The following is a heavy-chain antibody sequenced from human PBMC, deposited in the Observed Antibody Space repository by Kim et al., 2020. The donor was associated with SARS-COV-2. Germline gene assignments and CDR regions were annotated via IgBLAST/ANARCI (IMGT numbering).Heavy chain of an antibody. V-gene: IGHV4-31*03. CDR2: IYYTGST. CDR1: GDSISSGGYY. D-gene: IGHD1-26*01. J-gene: IGHJ6*01. CDR3: ARDRGMGGYYYSGMDV. Sequence: SETLSLTCSVSGDSISSGGYYWSWIRQHPGKGLEWIGYIYYTGSTYYNPSLTSRVTISRDTSKNQFSLTLTSVTAADTAVYYCARDRGMGGYYYSGMDV.